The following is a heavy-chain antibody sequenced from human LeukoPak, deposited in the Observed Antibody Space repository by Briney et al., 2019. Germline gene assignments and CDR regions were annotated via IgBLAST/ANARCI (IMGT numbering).Heavy chain of an antibody. D-gene: IGHD6-6*01. J-gene: IGHJ4*02. CDR1: GYTFTGYY. CDR3: ARDRYYSSSSLDY. Sequence: ASVKVSRKASGYTFTGYYMHWVRQAPGQGLEWMGWINPNSGGTNYAQKFQGRVTMTRDTSISIAYMELSRLKSDDTAVYYCARDRYYSSSSLDYWGQGTLVTVSS. CDR2: INPNSGGT. V-gene: IGHV1-2*02.